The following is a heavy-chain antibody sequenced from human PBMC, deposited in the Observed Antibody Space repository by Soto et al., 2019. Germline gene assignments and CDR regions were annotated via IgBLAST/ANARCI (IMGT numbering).Heavy chain of an antibody. CDR1: GYTFTGYY. V-gene: IGHV1-2*02. Sequence: ASVKVSCKASGYTFTGYYMHWVRQAPGQGLEWMGWINPNSGGTNYAQKFQGRVTMTRDTSISTAYMELSRLRSDDTAVYYCARDTPLYDSSGYYPYYYYYYGMDAWGQGTTVTVS. D-gene: IGHD3-22*01. J-gene: IGHJ6*02. CDR2: INPNSGGT. CDR3: ARDTPLYDSSGYYPYYYYYYGMDA.